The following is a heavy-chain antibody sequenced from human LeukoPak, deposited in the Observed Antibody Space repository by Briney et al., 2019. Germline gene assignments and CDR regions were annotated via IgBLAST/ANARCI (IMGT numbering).Heavy chain of an antibody. CDR3: ARELWIAAVGTTAFDY. D-gene: IGHD6-13*01. CDR2: IKQDGSEK. CDR1: GFTFSNSW. Sequence: GSLRLSCAASGFTFSNSWMNWVRQAPGKGLEWVANIKQDGSEKYYVDSVKGRFTISRDNAKNSLYLQMNSLRAEDTAVYYCARELWIAAVGTTAFDYWGQGTLVTVSS. V-gene: IGHV3-7*03. J-gene: IGHJ4*02.